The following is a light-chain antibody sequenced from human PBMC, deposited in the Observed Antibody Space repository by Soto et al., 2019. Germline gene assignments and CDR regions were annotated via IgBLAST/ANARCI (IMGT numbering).Light chain of an antibody. CDR1: QSVSSD. J-gene: IGKJ1*01. V-gene: IGKV3-20*01. CDR3: QQYGSSLWT. Sequence: IVMTQSPATLAVSPRERATLSCRASQSVSSDLAWYQQKPGQAPRLLIYGASSRATGIPDRFSGSGSGTDFTLTISRLEPEDFAVYYCQQYGSSLWTFGQGTKVDIK. CDR2: GAS.